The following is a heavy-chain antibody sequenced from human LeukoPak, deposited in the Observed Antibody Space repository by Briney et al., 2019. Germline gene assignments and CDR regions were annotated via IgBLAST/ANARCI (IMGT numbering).Heavy chain of an antibody. CDR1: GGSIINSSYY. D-gene: IGHD3-10*01. V-gene: IGHV4-39*01. CDR3: ATYYAPGSSRFDY. Sequence: PSETLSLTCTVSGGSIINSSYYWAWIRQPPGKGLEWIGIIYYSGSTYYSPPLRSRVTISVDTSKNQFSLKLNFVTAADTAVYYCATYYAPGSSRFDYWGQGTLVTVSS. J-gene: IGHJ4*02. CDR2: IYYSGST.